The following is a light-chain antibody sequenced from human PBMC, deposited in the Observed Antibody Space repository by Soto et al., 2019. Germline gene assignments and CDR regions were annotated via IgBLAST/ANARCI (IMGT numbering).Light chain of an antibody. CDR3: AAWDGSLNGWV. Sequence: QSVLTQAPSASGTPGQRVTISCSGSSSNIGSNTVSWYQQVPGTAPKLLIYSNDQRPSGVPDRFSGSKSGTSASLAIGGLQSEDEADYHCAAWDGSLNGWVFGGGTKLTVL. CDR2: SND. V-gene: IGLV1-44*01. J-gene: IGLJ2*01. CDR1: SSNIGSNT.